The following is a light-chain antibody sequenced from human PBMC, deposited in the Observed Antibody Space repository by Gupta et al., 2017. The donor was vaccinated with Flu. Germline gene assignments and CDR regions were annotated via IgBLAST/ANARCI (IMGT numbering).Light chain of an antibody. V-gene: IGLV2-14*01. CDR2: EVS. Sequence: QSALTQPPSVSGSPGQSLTISCTGTSSDVGGYKYVSWYQQHPGKAPKLMIFEVSNRPSGVSNRFSGSKSGNTASLTISGLQAEDEADYYCSSYTNTNTRVVFGGGTKLTVL. CDR1: SSDVGGYKY. CDR3: SSYTNTNTRVV. J-gene: IGLJ2*01.